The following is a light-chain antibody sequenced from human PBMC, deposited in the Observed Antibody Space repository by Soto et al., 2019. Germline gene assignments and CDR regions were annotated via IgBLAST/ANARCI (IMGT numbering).Light chain of an antibody. V-gene: IGKV1-39*01. J-gene: IGKJ1*01. CDR2: DAS. CDR1: QTINNY. CDR3: QQTYSTPQGT. Sequence: DIQITQSPSSLSSSVLESFTITCRTSQTINNYLNWYQQKPGKAPKLLIYDASSLQSGVPSRFSGSGSGTEFTLTISSLQPEDVATYYCQQTYSTPQGTFGQGTKVDIK.